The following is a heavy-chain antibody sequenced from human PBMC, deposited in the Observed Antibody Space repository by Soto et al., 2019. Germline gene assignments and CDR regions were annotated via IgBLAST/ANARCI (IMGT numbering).Heavy chain of an antibody. CDR2: IIPIFGTA. Sequence: ASVKVSCKASGGTFSSYAISWVRQAPGQGLEWVGGIIPIFGTANYAQKFQGRVTITADESTSTAYMELSSLRSEDTAVYYCARGVVGATTVYYYYGMDVWGQGTTVTVSS. J-gene: IGHJ6*02. CDR3: ARGVVGATTVYYYYGMDV. V-gene: IGHV1-69*13. D-gene: IGHD1-26*01. CDR1: GGTFSSYA.